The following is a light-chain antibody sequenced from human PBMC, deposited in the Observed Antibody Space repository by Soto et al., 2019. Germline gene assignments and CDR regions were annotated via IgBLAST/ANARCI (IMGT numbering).Light chain of an antibody. V-gene: IGKV4-1*01. CDR3: QQYYGIPYT. CDR1: QSVFYSSNNKNY. Sequence: DIVMTQSPDSLAVSLGERATINCKSSQSVFYSSNNKNYLAWYQQKPGQPPNLLIYWASTRESGVPDRFSGSGSGTDFTLTISSLQAADVAVYYCQQYYGIPYTFGQGTKLEIK. CDR2: WAS. J-gene: IGKJ2*01.